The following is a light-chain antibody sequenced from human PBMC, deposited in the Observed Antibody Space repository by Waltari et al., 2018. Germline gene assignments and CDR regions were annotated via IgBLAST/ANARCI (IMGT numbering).Light chain of an antibody. CDR2: EVS. V-gene: IGLV2-23*02. CDR3: CSYAGSLSKV. CDR1: SSDVGSYNL. J-gene: IGLJ2*01. Sequence: QSALTQHASVSGSTGQSITISCTGTSSDVGSYNLVSWYQQHPGPAPKLMIYEVSKRPSRVSNRFSGSKSGNTASLTICGLHADDEADYYCCSYAGSLSKVFGGGTKLTVL.